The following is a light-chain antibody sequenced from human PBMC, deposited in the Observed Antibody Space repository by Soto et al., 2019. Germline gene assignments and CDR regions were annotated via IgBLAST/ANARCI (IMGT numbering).Light chain of an antibody. CDR3: QQHNVWPAT. J-gene: IGKJ1*01. Sequence: DIQMTQSPSSLSASVGDRVTITCRASQSISRYLNWYQQKPGKAPKLLIHVASSLQSGVPSRFSGSGSGTDFTLTISSLQPEDFAVYYCQQHNVWPATFGQGTKVDI. CDR1: QSISRY. V-gene: IGKV1-39*01. CDR2: VAS.